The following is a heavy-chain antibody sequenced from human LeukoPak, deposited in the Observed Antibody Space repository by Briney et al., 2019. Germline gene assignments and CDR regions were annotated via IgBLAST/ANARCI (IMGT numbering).Heavy chain of an antibody. D-gene: IGHD3-10*01. Sequence: ASVKVSCKASGYTFTAYYMHWVRRAPGQGLEWMGWIYPNSGGTNYAQKFQGRVTMTRDTSISTAYMELSSLRSDDTAVYYCARAIGEFYGSGSYYSWGQGTLVTVSS. CDR2: IYPNSGGT. CDR3: ARAIGEFYGSGSYYS. J-gene: IGHJ4*02. CDR1: GYTFTAYY. V-gene: IGHV1-2*02.